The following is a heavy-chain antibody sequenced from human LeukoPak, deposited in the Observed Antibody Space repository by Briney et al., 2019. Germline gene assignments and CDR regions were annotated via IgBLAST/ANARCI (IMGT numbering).Heavy chain of an antibody. CDR2: ISADGGST. CDR1: GFNFDAYA. J-gene: IGHJ4*02. V-gene: IGHV3-43*02. D-gene: IGHD6-13*01. CDR3: AKDKAGTIVWYGRWAIGLFDY. Sequence: PGGSLRLSCAASGFNFDAYAMHRVRQAPGKGLQWASLISADGGSTYYADSVKGRFTISRDNSKNSLYLQMNSLTTEDTAFYYCAKDKAGTIVWYGRWAIGLFDYWGQGTLLTVSS.